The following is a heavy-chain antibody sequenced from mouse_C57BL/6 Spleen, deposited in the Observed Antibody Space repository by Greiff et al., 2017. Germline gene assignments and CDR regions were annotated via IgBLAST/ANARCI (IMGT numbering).Heavy chain of an antibody. V-gene: IGHV5-6*01. Sequence: EVQLVESGGDLVKPGGSLKLSCAASGFTFSSYGMSWVRQTPDKRLEWVATISSGGSYTYYPESVKGRFTISRDNAKNTLYLQMSSLKSEDTAMYYCARTIYDYGSGYYFDYWGQGTTRTVSS. D-gene: IGHD1-1*01. J-gene: IGHJ2*01. CDR1: GFTFSSYG. CDR3: ARTIYDYGSGYYFDY. CDR2: ISSGGSYT.